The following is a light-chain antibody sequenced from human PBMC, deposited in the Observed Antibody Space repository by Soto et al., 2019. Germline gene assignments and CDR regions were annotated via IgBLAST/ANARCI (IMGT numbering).Light chain of an antibody. CDR2: DAS. V-gene: IGKV3-11*01. Sequence: PGERATLSCRASQSVSSYLAWYQQKPGQAPRLLIYDASNRATGIPARFSGSGSGTDFTLTISSLEPEDFAVYFCQQRSNWPPMYTFGQGTKLEIK. CDR1: QSVSSY. CDR3: QQRSNWPPMYT. J-gene: IGKJ2*01.